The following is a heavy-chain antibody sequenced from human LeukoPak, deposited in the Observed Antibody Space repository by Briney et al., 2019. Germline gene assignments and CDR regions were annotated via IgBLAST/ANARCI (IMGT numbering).Heavy chain of an antibody. D-gene: IGHD6-19*01. Sequence: GASVKVSCKAPGYIFTNYGISWVRQAPGQGLEWMGWISVHNGNTRNSQKVQGRITMTADTSSTTAYMELRSLRFDDTAVYFCARDTASGWYYFDSWGQGTLVTVSP. CDR1: GYIFTNYG. V-gene: IGHV1-18*01. J-gene: IGHJ4*02. CDR3: ARDTASGWYYFDS. CDR2: ISVHNGNT.